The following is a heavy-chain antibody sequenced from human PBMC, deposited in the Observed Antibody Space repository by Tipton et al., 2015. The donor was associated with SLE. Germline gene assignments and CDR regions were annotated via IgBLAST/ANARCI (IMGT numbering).Heavy chain of an antibody. CDR1: GFTFSSYW. CDR3: ARGGKLGSLDY. D-gene: IGHD4-23*01. J-gene: IGHJ4*02. Sequence: SLRLSCAASGFTFSSYWMIWVRQAPGKGLEWVAHIQQDGNDKYYVDSLKGRFTISRDNAKNSLYLQMNSLRAEDTAVYYCARGGKLGSLDYWGQGALVTVSS. V-gene: IGHV3-7*01. CDR2: IQQDGNDK.